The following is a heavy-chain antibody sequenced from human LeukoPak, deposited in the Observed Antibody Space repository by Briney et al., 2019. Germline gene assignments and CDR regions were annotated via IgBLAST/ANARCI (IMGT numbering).Heavy chain of an antibody. CDR1: GGSFSGYY. D-gene: IGHD3-16*02. Sequence: SETLSLTCADYGGSFSGYYWSWIRQPPGKGLEWIGEINHSGSTNYNPSLKSRVTISVDTSKNQFSLKLSSVTAADTAVYYCARGPSGYDYVWGSYRPPGGYFDYWGQGTLVTVSS. CDR2: INHSGST. V-gene: IGHV4-34*01. CDR3: ARGPSGYDYVWGSYRPPGGYFDY. J-gene: IGHJ4*02.